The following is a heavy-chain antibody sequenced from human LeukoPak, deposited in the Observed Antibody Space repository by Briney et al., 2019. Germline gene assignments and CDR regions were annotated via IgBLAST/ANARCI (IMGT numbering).Heavy chain of an antibody. V-gene: IGHV1-69*05. Sequence: ASVKVSSKAPGGTFSSYAISWVRQAPGQGLEWMGGIIPIFGTANYAQKFQGRVTITTDESTSTAYMELSSLRSEDTAVYYCARDSSGLGAFDIWGQGTMVTVSS. CDR3: ARDSSGLGAFDI. CDR1: GGTFSSYA. CDR2: IIPIFGTA. J-gene: IGHJ3*02. D-gene: IGHD6-6*01.